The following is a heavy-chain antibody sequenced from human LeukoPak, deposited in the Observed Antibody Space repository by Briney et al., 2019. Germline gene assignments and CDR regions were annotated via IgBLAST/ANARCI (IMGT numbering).Heavy chain of an antibody. V-gene: IGHV1-2*06. CDR3: ARPAKRGYCSGGSCWSWFDP. CDR2: INPNSGGT. Sequence: ASVKVSCKASGYTFTGYYMHWVRQAPGQGLEWMGRINPNSGGTNYAQKFQGRVTMTRDTSISTAYMELSRLRSDDTAVYYCARPAKRGYCSGGSCWSWFDPWGQGTLVTVPS. CDR1: GYTFTGYY. D-gene: IGHD2-15*01. J-gene: IGHJ5*02.